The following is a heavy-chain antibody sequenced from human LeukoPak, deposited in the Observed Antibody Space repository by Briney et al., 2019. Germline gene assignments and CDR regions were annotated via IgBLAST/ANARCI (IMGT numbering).Heavy chain of an antibody. Sequence: SQTLSLTCAISGDSVSSNDAAWSWIRQSPSRGLEWLGRTFYRSKWYNDYAVSVKSRITINPDTSKNQFSLQLNSVTPEDTAVYYCARVGGTYSYGMHVWGPGTTVTVSS. V-gene: IGHV6-1*01. CDR1: GDSVSSNDAA. J-gene: IGHJ6*02. CDR2: TFYRSKWYN. CDR3: ARVGGTYSYGMHV. D-gene: IGHD1-1*01.